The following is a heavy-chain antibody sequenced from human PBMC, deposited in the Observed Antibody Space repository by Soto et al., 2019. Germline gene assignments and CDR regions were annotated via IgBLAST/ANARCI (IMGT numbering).Heavy chain of an antibody. CDR3: SKDGAKWLPTFDL. V-gene: IGHV3-23*01. CDR1: GFTFSSYA. D-gene: IGHD6-19*01. CDR2: ISGSGGSL. Sequence: GGSLRLSCAASGFTFSSYAMNWVRQAPGKGLQWVSTISGSGGSLYYADFVEGRFTISRDNSKNTLYLQMNSLRVEDTAVYYCSKDGAKWLPTFDLWGQGTLVTVSS. J-gene: IGHJ4*02.